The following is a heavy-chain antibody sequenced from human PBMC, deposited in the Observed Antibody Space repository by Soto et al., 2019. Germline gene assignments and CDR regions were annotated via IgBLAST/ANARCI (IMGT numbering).Heavy chain of an antibody. Sequence: QVKLQESGPGLVKPSGTLSLTCAVSGGSTTNSNWWSWVRQSPGKGLEWIGEIYHSGTTNYNPSLKSRVTISVDNSKNPSSLRLSSVTAAATAVYYCARAATVTTNYFYYGMDVWGQGTTVTVSS. V-gene: IGHV4-4*02. CDR2: IYHSGTT. CDR1: GGSTTNSNW. D-gene: IGHD4-17*01. J-gene: IGHJ6*02. CDR3: ARAATVTTNYFYYGMDV.